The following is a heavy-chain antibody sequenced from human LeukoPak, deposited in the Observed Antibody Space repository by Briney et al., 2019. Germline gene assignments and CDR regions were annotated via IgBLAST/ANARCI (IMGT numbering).Heavy chain of an antibody. CDR1: GFTFDDYA. CDR3: ARGPVSSSGFFDY. Sequence: GGSLRLSCAASGFTFDDYAMHWVRQAPGKGLEWVSGISWNSGSIGYADSVKGRFTISRDNAKKSLYLQMNSLRAEDTAVYYCARGPVSSSGFFDYWGQGTPVTVSS. J-gene: IGHJ4*02. D-gene: IGHD3-22*01. V-gene: IGHV3-9*01. CDR2: ISWNSGSI.